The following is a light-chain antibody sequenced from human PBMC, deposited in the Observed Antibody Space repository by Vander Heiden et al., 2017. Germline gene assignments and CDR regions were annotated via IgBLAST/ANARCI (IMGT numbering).Light chain of an antibody. CDR2: EVH. V-gene: IGLV2-23*02. CDR1: SDDVGGYNL. J-gene: IGLJ2*01. CDR3: FSYASSNTFV. Sequence: QSALTQPASVSGSPGQTITISCTGTSDDVGGYNLVSWYQQHPGKAPKLIISEVHKRPSGVSDRFSGSKSDSTASLTISGLQSEDEAYVDCFSYASSNTFVFGGGTKLTVL.